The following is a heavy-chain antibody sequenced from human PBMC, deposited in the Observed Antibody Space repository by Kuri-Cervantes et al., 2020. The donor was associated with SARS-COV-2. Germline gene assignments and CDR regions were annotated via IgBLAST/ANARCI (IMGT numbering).Heavy chain of an antibody. J-gene: IGHJ4*02. Sequence: SQTLSLTCAVYGGSFSGYYWSWIRQPPGKGLEWIGEINHSGSTNYNLSLKSRVTISVDTSKNQFSLKLSSVTAADTAVYYCARKVEMATISHWGQGTLVTVSS. CDR1: GGSFSGYY. CDR2: INHSGST. D-gene: IGHD5-24*01. CDR3: ARKVEMATISH. V-gene: IGHV4-34*01.